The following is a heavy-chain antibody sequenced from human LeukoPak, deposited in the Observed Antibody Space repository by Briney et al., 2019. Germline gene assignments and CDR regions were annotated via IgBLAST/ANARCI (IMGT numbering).Heavy chain of an antibody. CDR1: GYTFTSYG. CDR3: ARDNPVLYYYDSRGFDY. D-gene: IGHD3-22*01. V-gene: IGHV1-18*01. J-gene: IGHJ4*02. Sequence: GASVKVSCKASGYTFTSYGISWVRQAPGQGLEWMGWISAYNGNTNYAQKLQGRVTMTTDTSTSTAYMELRSLRSDDTAVYYRARDNPVLYYYDSRGFDYWGQGTLVTVSS. CDR2: ISAYNGNT.